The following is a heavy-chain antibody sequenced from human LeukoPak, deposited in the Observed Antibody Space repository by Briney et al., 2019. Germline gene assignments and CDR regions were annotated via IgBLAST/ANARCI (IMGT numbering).Heavy chain of an antibody. CDR3: ASQWTIFDAFDI. J-gene: IGHJ3*02. CDR2: IYTSGST. D-gene: IGHD2-8*01. V-gene: IGHV4-4*07. CDR1: GGSISSYY. Sequence: SETLSLTCTVSGGSISSYYWSWIRQPAGKGLEWIGRIYTSGSTNYNPSLKSRVTMSVDTSKNQFSLKLSSVTAADMAVYYCASQWTIFDAFDIWGQGTMVTVSS.